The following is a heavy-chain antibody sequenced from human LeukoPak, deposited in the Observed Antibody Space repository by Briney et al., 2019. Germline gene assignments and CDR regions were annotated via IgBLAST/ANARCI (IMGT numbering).Heavy chain of an antibody. CDR1: GFTFSSYG. Sequence: GGSLRLSCAASGFTFSSYGMHWVRQAPGKGLEWVAFIRYDGSDKYYADSVKGRFTISRDNSKNTLYLQMNSLRAEDTAVYYCAKTGNWGSRGFDYWGQGTLVTVSS. V-gene: IGHV3-30*02. D-gene: IGHD7-27*01. J-gene: IGHJ4*02. CDR3: AKTGNWGSRGFDY. CDR2: IRYDGSDK.